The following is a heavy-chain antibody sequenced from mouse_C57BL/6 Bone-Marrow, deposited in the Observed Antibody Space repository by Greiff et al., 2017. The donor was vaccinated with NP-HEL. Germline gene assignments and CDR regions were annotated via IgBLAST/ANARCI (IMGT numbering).Heavy chain of an antibody. D-gene: IGHD1-1*01. V-gene: IGHV1-5*01. J-gene: IGHJ1*03. CDR2: IYPGNSDT. Sequence: EVQLQQSGTVLARPGASVKMSCKTSGYTFTSYWMHWVKQRPGQGLEWIGAIYPGNSDTSYNQKFKGQAKLTAVTSASTAYMELSSLTNENSAVYYCTRSPPITTVVAPGYFDVWGTGTTVTVSS. CDR1: GYTFTSYW. CDR3: TRSPPITTVVAPGYFDV.